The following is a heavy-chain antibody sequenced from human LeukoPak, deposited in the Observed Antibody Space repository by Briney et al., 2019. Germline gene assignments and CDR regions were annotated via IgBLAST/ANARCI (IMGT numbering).Heavy chain of an antibody. CDR1: GFTFSSYA. CDR2: ISGGGGST. J-gene: IGHJ4*02. CDR3: AKFYDISTGYFDC. D-gene: IGHD3-9*01. Sequence: GGSLRLSCAASGFTFSSYAMSGVRQSPGKGLEWVSAISGGGGSTYYADSVKGRFTISRDNSKNTLYLQMNSLRAEDTAVYYCAKFYDISTGYFDCWGQRTLVTFST. V-gene: IGHV3-23*01.